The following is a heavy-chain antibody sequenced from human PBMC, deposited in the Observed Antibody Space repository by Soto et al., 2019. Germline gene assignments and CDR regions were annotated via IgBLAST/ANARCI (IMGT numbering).Heavy chain of an antibody. CDR2: IFYSGNT. V-gene: IGHV4-30-2*06. CDR3: ARDSYDRSAGGVNDAFDI. D-gene: IGHD3-22*01. CDR1: GDFMNRGGCS. Sequence: QLQLQESGSGLVKPSETLSLTCTVSGDFMNRGGCSWSWIRQSPGKGLEWVGCIFYSGNTQYNPSLKSRLSISVDRPQNQFSLKLTSVTAADTAVYYCARDSYDRSAGGVNDAFDIWGQGTMVTVSS. J-gene: IGHJ3*02.